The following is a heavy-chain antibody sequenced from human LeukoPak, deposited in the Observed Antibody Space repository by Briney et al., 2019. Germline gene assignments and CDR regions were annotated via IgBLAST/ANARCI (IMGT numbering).Heavy chain of an antibody. CDR3: ASALGGDSYYYYMDV. V-gene: IGHV4-30-2*01. CDR1: GGSISSGGYY. Sequence: PSQTLSLTCTVSGGSISSGGYYWSWIRQPPGKGLEWIGYIYHSGSTYYNPSLKSRVTISVDRSKNQFSLKLSSVTAADTAVYYCASALGGDSYYYYMDVWGKGTTVTVSS. J-gene: IGHJ6*03. CDR2: IYHSGST. D-gene: IGHD7-27*01.